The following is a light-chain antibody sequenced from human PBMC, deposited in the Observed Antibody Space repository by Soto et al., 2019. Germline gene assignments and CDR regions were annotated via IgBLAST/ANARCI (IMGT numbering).Light chain of an antibody. J-gene: IGKJ1*01. CDR3: QQYGSSGT. Sequence: EIVWTQSPGTLSLSPGERATLSCRASQSVSNNYLAWYQQKPGPSPRLLFYGASNRATGIPDRFSGSGSGTDFTLTIRRLEPADFAVYYCQQYGSSGTFGQGTKVDIK. CDR2: GAS. CDR1: QSVSNNY. V-gene: IGKV3-20*01.